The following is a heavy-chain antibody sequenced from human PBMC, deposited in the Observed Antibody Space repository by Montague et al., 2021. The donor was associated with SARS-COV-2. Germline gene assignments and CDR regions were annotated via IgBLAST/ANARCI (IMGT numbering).Heavy chain of an antibody. Sequence: CAISGYSVSSNSSAWNWIRQSPSRGLEWLGRTYYRSRWFNDYAVSIRSRITINPDTSKNKFSLQLNSVTPEDTDVYYCARATEWRGYYYYYYMDVWGKGTTVTVSS. V-gene: IGHV6-1*01. CDR3: ARATEWRGYYYYYYMDV. J-gene: IGHJ6*03. D-gene: IGHD1-14*01. CDR2: TYYRSRWFN. CDR1: GYSVSSNSSA.